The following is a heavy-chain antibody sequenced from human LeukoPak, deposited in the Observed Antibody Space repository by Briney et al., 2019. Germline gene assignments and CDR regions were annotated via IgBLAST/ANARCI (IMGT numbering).Heavy chain of an antibody. CDR3: AKSFGIAAAGASFDY. CDR1: GFTFNTYT. V-gene: IGHV3-23*01. Sequence: GGSLRLSCAASGFTFNTYTMNWVRQAPGKGLEWVSTISGSGGTTYYADSVKGRFTISRDNFKNTLYLQMNSLRVEDTAVYYCAKSFGIAAAGASFDYWGQGTLVTVSS. CDR2: ISGSGGTT. J-gene: IGHJ4*02. D-gene: IGHD6-13*01.